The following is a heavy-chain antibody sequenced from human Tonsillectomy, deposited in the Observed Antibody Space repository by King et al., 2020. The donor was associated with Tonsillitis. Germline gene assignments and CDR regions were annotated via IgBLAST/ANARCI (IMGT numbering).Heavy chain of an antibody. J-gene: IGHJ4*02. V-gene: IGHV3-23*04. Sequence: VQLVESGGGLVQPVGSLRLSCAASGFTFTSYGMSWVRQAPGKGLEWVSNISGSGGSTDYVDSVQGRFTISRDNSKNTLYLQMNSLRAEDTAVYYCAKEGSGWSQNFDYWGQGTLVTVSS. CDR2: ISGSGGST. D-gene: IGHD6-19*01. CDR3: AKEGSGWSQNFDY. CDR1: GFTFTSYG.